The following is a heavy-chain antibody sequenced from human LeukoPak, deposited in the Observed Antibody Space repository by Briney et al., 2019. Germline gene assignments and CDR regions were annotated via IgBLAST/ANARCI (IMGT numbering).Heavy chain of an antibody. CDR3: AKEALMVRGGNWFDP. CDR2: ISWNSGSI. Sequence: RXSXXXXGFTXXXYAMXWVRQAPGKGLEWVSGISWNSGSIGYADSVKGRFTISRDNAKNSLYLQMNSLRAEDTALYYCAKEALMVRGGNWFDPWGQGTLVTVSS. CDR1: GFTXXXYA. J-gene: IGHJ5*02. D-gene: IGHD3-10*01. V-gene: IGHV3-9*01.